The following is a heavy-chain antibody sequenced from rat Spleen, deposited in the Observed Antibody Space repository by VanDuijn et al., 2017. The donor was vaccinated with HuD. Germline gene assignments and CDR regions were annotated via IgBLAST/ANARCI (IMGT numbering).Heavy chain of an antibody. CDR3: TRSNWDLPYWYFDF. J-gene: IGHJ1*01. CDR2: MWYDGDT. V-gene: IGHV2-15*01. D-gene: IGHD5-1*01. CDR1: GFSLTSYS. Sequence: QVQLKESGPGLVQPSETLSLTCTVSGFSLTSYSVSWVRQPSGKGPEWMGRMWYDGDTAYNSALKSRLSISRDTSKSQVLLKMNSLQTDDTAIYFCTRSNWDLPYWYFDFWGPGTMVTVSS.